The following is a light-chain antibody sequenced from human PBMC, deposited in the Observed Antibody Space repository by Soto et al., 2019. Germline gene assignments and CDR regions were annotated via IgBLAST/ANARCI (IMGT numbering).Light chain of an antibody. V-gene: IGKV3-15*01. Sequence: EIEMTQSPATLSVSPGERATLSCRASQSVSSNLAWYQQKPGRAPRLLIHGASTRATGVPARFSGSGSGTELNLTISSLQSEDFAVDYCQQYTNWPPWTFGQGTKVEIK. J-gene: IGKJ1*01. CDR2: GAS. CDR3: QQYTNWPPWT. CDR1: QSVSSN.